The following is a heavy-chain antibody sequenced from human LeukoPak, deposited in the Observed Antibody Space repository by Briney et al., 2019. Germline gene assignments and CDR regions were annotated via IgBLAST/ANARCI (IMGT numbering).Heavy chain of an antibody. CDR2: IKQDGSEK. CDR1: GFTFSSYW. V-gene: IGHV3-7*01. D-gene: IGHD2-2*01. CDR3: ARGGDCSSTSCHLDY. Sequence: GGSLRLSCAASGFTFSSYWMSGVRQAPGKGLEWVANIKQDGSEKYYVDSVKGRFTISRDNAKNSLYLQMNSLRAEDTAVYYCARGGDCSSTSCHLDYWGQGTLVTVSS. J-gene: IGHJ4*02.